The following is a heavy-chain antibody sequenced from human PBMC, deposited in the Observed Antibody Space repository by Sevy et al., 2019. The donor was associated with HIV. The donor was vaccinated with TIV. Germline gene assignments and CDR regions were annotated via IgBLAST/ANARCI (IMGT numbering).Heavy chain of an antibody. CDR3: AKTLLRFLEWGAFDY. Sequence: GGSLRLSCAASGFTFSSYAMSWVRQAPGKGLEWVSAISGSGGSTYYADSVKGRFTSSRDNSKNKLYLQMNSLRAEDTAVYYCAKTLLRFLEWGAFDYWGQGTLVTVSS. CDR1: GFTFSSYA. V-gene: IGHV3-23*01. CDR2: ISGSGGST. J-gene: IGHJ4*02. D-gene: IGHD3-3*01.